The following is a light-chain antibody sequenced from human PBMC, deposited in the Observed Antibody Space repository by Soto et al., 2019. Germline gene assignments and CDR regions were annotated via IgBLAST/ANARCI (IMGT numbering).Light chain of an antibody. Sequence: DIQMTQSPSSLSASVGDRGSITCRASQSISFYLKWYQQKPGKAHKVLIYAASNLQSGVPSRFSGSGSGTDFTLTISSLQPEDFATYYCQQRYSMPITFGQGTRLEIK. CDR3: QQRYSMPIT. V-gene: IGKV1-39*01. J-gene: IGKJ5*01. CDR2: AAS. CDR1: QSISFY.